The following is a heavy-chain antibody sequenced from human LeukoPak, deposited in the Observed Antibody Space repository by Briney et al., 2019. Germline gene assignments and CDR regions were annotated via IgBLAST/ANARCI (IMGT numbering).Heavy chain of an antibody. CDR2: TQQDGGEK. J-gene: IGHJ4*02. CDR3: ARARSGYSFDY. Sequence: TGGSLRLSCAASGFSFSSYWMSWVRQAPGKGLEWVANTQQDGGEKYYVDSVEGRFTISRDNAKNSLYLQMNSLRAEDTAVYYCARARSGYSFDYWGQGTLVTVSS. D-gene: IGHD1-1*01. CDR1: GFSFSSYW. V-gene: IGHV3-7*05.